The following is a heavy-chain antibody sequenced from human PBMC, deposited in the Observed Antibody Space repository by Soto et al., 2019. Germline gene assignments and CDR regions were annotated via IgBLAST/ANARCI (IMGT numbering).Heavy chain of an antibody. CDR2: LSGGGSTT. Sequence: EVQLLESGGGFVQPGESLRLSFAASGLTFSLSAMSWVRQAPGRGLDWVSSLSGGGSTTDYEDSVKGRLTISRDNSKNTVHLQMNSLRAEDTAVYYCAKGPEYDILTGCDYWGQGALVTVSS. CDR1: GLTFSLSA. V-gene: IGHV3-23*01. CDR3: AKGPEYDILTGCDY. J-gene: IGHJ4*02. D-gene: IGHD3-9*01.